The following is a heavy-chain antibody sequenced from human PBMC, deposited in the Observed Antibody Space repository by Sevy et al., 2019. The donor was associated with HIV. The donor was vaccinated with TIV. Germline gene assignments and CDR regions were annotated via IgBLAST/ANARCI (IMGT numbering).Heavy chain of an antibody. V-gene: IGHV4-59*08. CDR3: ARYRYSGSDGEGYYYYMDV. CDR2: IYYSGST. Sequence: SETLSLTCTVSGGSISSYYWSWIRQPPGKGLEWIGYIYYSGSTNYNPSLKSRVTISVETSKNQFSLKLSSVTAADTAVYYCARYRYSGSDGEGYYYYMDVWGKGTTVTVSS. CDR1: GGSISSYY. J-gene: IGHJ6*03. D-gene: IGHD1-26*01.